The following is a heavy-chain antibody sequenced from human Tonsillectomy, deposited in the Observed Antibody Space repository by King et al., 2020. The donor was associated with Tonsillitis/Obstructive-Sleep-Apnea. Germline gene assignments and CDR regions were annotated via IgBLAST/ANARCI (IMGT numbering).Heavy chain of an antibody. CDR1: GFTFSSYA. J-gene: IGHJ4*02. Sequence: VQPVESGGGLVQPGGSLRLSCAASGFTFSSYAMSWVRQAPGKGLEWVSAISGSGGSTYYADSVKGRFTISRDNSKNTLYLQMNSLRAEDTAVYYCAKQGRWEVDLRFRLCLDYWGQGTLVTVSS. D-gene: IGHD1-26*01. V-gene: IGHV3-23*04. CDR3: AKQGRWEVDLRFRLCLDY. CDR2: ISGSGGST.